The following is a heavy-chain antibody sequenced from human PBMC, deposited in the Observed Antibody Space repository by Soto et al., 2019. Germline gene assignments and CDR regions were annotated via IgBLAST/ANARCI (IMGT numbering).Heavy chain of an antibody. V-gene: IGHV2-70*01. J-gene: IGHJ5*02. D-gene: IGHD2-2*01. CDR1: GFSLSTSGMC. CDR2: IDWDDDK. CDR3: ASARGSTSCEGFDP. Sequence: SGPTLVNPTQTLTLTCTFSGFSLSTSGMCVSWIRQPPGKALEWLALIDWDDDKYYSTSLKTRLIISKDTSKNQVVLTMTNMDPVDTATYYCASARGSTSCEGFDPWGQGTLVTVSS.